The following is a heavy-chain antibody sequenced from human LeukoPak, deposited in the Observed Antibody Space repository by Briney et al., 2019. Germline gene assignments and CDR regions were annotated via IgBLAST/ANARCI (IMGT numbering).Heavy chain of an antibody. Sequence: GGSLRLSCEASGFTFSSYGMHWVRQGPGKGLEWVAFIRYDGSEKYYADSVEGRFTISRDHSKNALYLQMNSLRAEDMALYYCAKGSGYDPDYYYYMDVWGKGTTVTVSS. CDR3: AKGSGYDPDYYYYMDV. CDR1: GFTFSSYG. CDR2: IRYDGSEK. D-gene: IGHD3-22*01. V-gene: IGHV3-30*02. J-gene: IGHJ6*03.